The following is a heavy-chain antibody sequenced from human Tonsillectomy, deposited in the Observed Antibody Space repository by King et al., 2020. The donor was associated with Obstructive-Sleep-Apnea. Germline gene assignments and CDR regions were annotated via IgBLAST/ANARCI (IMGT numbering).Heavy chain of an antibody. CDR1: DASISSGGYY. V-gene: IGHV4-31*03. CDR3: ARLAYGDYLDY. CDR2: IYYSGTT. D-gene: IGHD4-17*01. Sequence: VQLQESGPGLVKPSQTLSLTCTVSDASISSGGYYWSRIRQHPGKGLEWIGYIYYSGTTYYNPSLLSRDTISVDTSKNQFSLRLSSVTAADTAVYYCARLAYGDYLDYWGQGTLVTVSS. J-gene: IGHJ4*02.